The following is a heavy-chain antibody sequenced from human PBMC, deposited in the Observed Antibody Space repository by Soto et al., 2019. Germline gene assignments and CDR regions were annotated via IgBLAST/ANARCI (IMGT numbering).Heavy chain of an antibody. CDR2: ISGSGDTA. D-gene: IGHD1-26*01. CDR3: AKDPPLEVGAIPY. Sequence: SLRLYCTASGFTFNNYAMTWVRQAPGKGLEWVSAISGSGDTAYYADSVKGRFTISRDNSKNTLYLQMNSLRAEDTAVYYCAKDPPLEVGAIPYRGQGTLVTVSS. CDR1: GFTFNNYA. V-gene: IGHV3-23*01. J-gene: IGHJ4*02.